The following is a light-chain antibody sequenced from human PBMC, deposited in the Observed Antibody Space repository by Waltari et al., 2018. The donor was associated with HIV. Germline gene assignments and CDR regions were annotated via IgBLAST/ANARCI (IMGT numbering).Light chain of an antibody. V-gene: IGKV1-9*01. J-gene: IGKJ5*01. CDR1: QGISSY. CDR2: AAS. CDR3: QQLNSYSIT. Sequence: DIQLTQSPSFLSASVGDRVTITCRAIQGISSYLAWYQQKPGKAPKLLIYAASTLQSGVPSRFSGSGSGTEFTLTISSLQPEDFATYYCQQLNSYSITFGQGTRLEIK.